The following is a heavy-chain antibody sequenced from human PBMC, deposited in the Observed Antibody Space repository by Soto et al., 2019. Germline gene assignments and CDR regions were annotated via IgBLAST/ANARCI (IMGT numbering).Heavy chain of an antibody. Sequence: QVQLVQSGAEVKKPGSSVKVSCKASGGTFSSYAISWVRQAPGQGLEWMGGIIPIFGTADYAQKFQGRVTITADECAGTAYMELSSLRSEDTAVYYCAGGDSMVRGVIIMPFDYWGEGSLVTVSS. CDR1: GGTFSSYA. D-gene: IGHD3-10*01. CDR2: IIPIFGTA. J-gene: IGHJ4*02. V-gene: IGHV1-69*01. CDR3: AGGDSMVRGVIIMPFDY.